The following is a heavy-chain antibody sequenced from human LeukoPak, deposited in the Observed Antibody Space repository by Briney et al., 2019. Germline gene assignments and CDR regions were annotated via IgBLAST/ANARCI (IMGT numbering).Heavy chain of an antibody. CDR3: ARANDYRDYEGVGY. D-gene: IGHD4-17*01. CDR2: ISGSGSNT. CDR1: GFTFGSYA. V-gene: IGHV3-23*01. J-gene: IGHJ4*02. Sequence: GGSLRLSCAASGFTFGSYAMSWVRQAPGKGLEWVSGISGSGSNTYYADSVKGRFTISRDNSKNTLYLQMNSLRAEDTAVYYCARANDYRDYEGVGYWGQGTLVTVSS.